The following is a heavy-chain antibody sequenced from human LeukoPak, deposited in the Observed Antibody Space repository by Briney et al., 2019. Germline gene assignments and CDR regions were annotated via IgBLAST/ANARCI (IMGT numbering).Heavy chain of an antibody. D-gene: IGHD2-2*01. V-gene: IGHV4-30-2*01. CDR2: IYHSGST. CDR3: ARGGYCSSTSCYHA. Sequence: SETLSLTCAVSGGSISSGGYSWSWIRQPPGKGLEWIGYIYHSGSTYYNPSLESRVTISVDRSKNQFSLKLSSVTAADTAVYYCARGGYCSSTSCYHAWGQGTLVTVSS. CDR1: GGSISSGGYS. J-gene: IGHJ4*02.